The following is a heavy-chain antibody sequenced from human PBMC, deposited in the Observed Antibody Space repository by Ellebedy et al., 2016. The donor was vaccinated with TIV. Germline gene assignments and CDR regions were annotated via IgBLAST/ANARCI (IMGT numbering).Heavy chain of an antibody. D-gene: IGHD6-6*01. CDR2: IYTSGST. CDR3: ARESSIAARPDGFDY. CDR1: GGSISSYY. J-gene: IGHJ4*02. Sequence: GSLRLXCTVSGGSISSYYWSWIRQPAGKGLEWIGRIYTSGSTNYNPSLKSRVTISVDTSKNQFSLKLSSVTAADTAVYYCARESSIAARPDGFDYWGQGTLVTVSS. V-gene: IGHV4-4*07.